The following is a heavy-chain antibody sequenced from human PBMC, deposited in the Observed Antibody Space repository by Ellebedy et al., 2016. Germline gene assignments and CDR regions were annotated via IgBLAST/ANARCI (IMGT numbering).Heavy chain of an antibody. CDR3: ARVGSGPVDY. J-gene: IGHJ4*02. V-gene: IGHV3-33*08. CDR2: IWYDGSNK. CDR1: GFTFSSYG. Sequence: GESLKISCAASGFTFSSYGMHWVRQAPGKGLEWVAVIWYDGSNKYYADSVKGRFTISRDNSKNTLYLQMNSLRAEDTAVYYCARVGSGPVDYWGQGTLVTVSS. D-gene: IGHD2-15*01.